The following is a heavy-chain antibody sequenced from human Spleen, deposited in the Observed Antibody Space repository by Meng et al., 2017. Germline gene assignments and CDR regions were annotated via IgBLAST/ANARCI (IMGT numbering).Heavy chain of an antibody. D-gene: IGHD6-19*01. J-gene: IGHJ5*02. CDR2: IYSSGST. Sequence: SETLSLTCTVSGYSISSGYYWGWIRQPPGKGLEWIGRIYSSGSTDYNPSLKSPVTMSVDTSKNQFSLKLYSVTAADTAVYYCARENFNSGWYWFDPWGQGTLVTVSS. V-gene: IGHV4-38-2*02. CDR3: ARENFNSGWYWFDP. CDR1: GYSISSGYY.